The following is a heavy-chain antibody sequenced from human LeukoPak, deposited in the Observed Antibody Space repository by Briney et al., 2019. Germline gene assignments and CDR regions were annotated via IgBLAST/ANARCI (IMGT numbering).Heavy chain of an antibody. J-gene: IGHJ3*02. Sequence: PGGSLRLSSAASGFTFSSYSMNWVRQAPGKGLEWVSSISSSSSYIYYADSVKGRFTISRDNAKNSLYLQMNSPRAEDTAVYYCARDKADAFDIWGQGTMVTVSS. V-gene: IGHV3-21*01. CDR3: ARDKADAFDI. CDR2: ISSSSSYI. CDR1: GFTFSSYS.